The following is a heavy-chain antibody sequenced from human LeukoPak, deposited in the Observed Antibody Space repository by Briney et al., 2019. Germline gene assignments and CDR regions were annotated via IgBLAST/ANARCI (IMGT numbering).Heavy chain of an antibody. CDR1: GFTFSSYA. CDR3: ARGYGSEDVYYYYGMDV. V-gene: IGHV3-30-3*01. J-gene: IGHJ6*02. CDR2: ISYDGSNK. D-gene: IGHD3-10*01. Sequence: PGRSLRLSCAASGFTFSSYAMHWVSQAPGKGLEWVAVISYDGSNKYYANSVKGRFTISRDNSKNTLYLQMNSLRAEDTAVYYCARGYGSEDVYYYYGMDVWGHGTTVTVSS.